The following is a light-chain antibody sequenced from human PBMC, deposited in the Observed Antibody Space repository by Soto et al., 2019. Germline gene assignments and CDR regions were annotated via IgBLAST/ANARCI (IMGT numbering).Light chain of an antibody. J-gene: IGKJ1*01. Sequence: IVLTQSPGTLFLSPGDRATLSCRASQTVTNNYLAWYQQRPGQAPRRLIYGASSRATGIPDRFSGSGSGTYFTLTISRLEPEDFAVYYCQRYGSSTTFGQGTKVDIK. CDR2: GAS. V-gene: IGKV3-20*01. CDR1: QTVTNNY. CDR3: QRYGSSTT.